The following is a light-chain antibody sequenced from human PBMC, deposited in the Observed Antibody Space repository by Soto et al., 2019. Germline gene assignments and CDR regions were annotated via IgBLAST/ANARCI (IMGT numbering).Light chain of an antibody. Sequence: QSALTQPASVSGSPGQSVTIPCTGTNSDLGNYKYVSWYQQYPGKPPQLLIYEVTNRPLGVSNRFSGSKSGNTASLTISGLQAEDEADYYCSSYTRSSNHYFFGSGTKVTVL. CDR1: NSDLGNYKY. V-gene: IGLV2-14*01. CDR2: EVT. CDR3: SSYTRSSNHYF. J-gene: IGLJ1*01.